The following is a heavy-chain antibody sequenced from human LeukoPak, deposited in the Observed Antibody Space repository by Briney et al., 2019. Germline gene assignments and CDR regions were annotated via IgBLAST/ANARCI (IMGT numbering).Heavy chain of an antibody. J-gene: IGHJ5*02. CDR2: IHYGGST. CDR1: GGSISSSNYY. V-gene: IGHV4-39*01. CDR3: ARQHRYCSGGTCYSYSWFDP. Sequence: SETLSLTCTVSGGSISSSNYYWGWLRQPPGKGLEWIGTIHYGGSTYYNPSLKSRVNISVDTSMNQFSLKLTSVTAADAAVYHCARQHRYCSGGTCYSYSWFDPWGQGTLVTVSS. D-gene: IGHD2-15*01.